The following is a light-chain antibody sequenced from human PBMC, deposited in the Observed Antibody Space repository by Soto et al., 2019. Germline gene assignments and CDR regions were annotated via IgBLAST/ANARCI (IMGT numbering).Light chain of an antibody. V-gene: IGKV3-20*01. CDR2: AAS. J-gene: IGKJ1*01. CDR1: QSLRSS. Sequence: ETMMTQSPDSLSVSLGERATLSCRASQSLRSSLAWYQQKPGQAPRLLIYAASSRATGIPDRFSGGGSGTDFTLTISRLEPEDFAVYYCQQCGSSPWTFGQGTKV. CDR3: QQCGSSPWT.